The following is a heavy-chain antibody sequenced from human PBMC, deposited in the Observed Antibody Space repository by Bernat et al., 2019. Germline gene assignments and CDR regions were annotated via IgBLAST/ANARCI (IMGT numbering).Heavy chain of an antibody. J-gene: IGHJ4*02. V-gene: IGHV3-30*18. CDR2: ISYDGSNK. Sequence: QVQLVESGGGVVQPGRSLRLSCAASGFTFSSYGMHWVRQAPGKGLEWVAGISYDGSNKYYADSVKGRFTISRDNSKNTLYLQMNSLRAEDTAVYYCAKDSGSKRMDYWGQGTLVTVSS. CDR3: AKDSGSKRMDY. D-gene: IGHD6-25*01. CDR1: GFTFSSYG.